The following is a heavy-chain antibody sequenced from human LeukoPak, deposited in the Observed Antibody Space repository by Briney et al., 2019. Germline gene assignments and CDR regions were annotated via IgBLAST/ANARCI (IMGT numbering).Heavy chain of an antibody. CDR3: AREDFCSSGSCFDP. D-gene: IGHD6-13*01. V-gene: IGHV1-2*02. Sequence: GASVKVSCKASGYTFTGYYMHWVRQAPGQGLEWMGWINPKSGGANYAQKFQGRVTMTRDTSISTAYMELSRLRSVDTAVYYCAREDFCSSGSCFDPWGQGTLVTVSS. J-gene: IGHJ5*02. CDR1: GYTFTGYY. CDR2: INPKSGGA.